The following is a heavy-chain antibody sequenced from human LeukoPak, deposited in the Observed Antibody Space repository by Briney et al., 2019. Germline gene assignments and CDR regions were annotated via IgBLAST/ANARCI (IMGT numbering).Heavy chain of an antibody. J-gene: IGHJ4*02. D-gene: IGHD6-6*01. CDR2: IYLYGTT. CDR1: IVSISSSKW. Sequence: SETLSLTCSVSIVSISSSKWWSWVRHSPVKGLEWIGEIYLYGTTSYNPSFTSRVTMSVDRSRNQFSLKLTSVTAADTAVYYCASNGQGSSSPLDYWGQGTLVTVSS. V-gene: IGHV4-4*02. CDR3: ASNGQGSSSPLDY.